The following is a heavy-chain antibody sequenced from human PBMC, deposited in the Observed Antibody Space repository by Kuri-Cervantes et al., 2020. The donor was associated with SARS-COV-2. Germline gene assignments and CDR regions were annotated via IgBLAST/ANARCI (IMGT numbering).Heavy chain of an antibody. J-gene: IGHJ4*02. V-gene: IGHV3-30-3*01. Sequence: GESLKISCAASGFTFSSYAMHWVRQAPGKGLEWVAVISYDGSNKYYADSVKGRFTISRDNSKNTLYLQMNSPRAEDTAVYYCAKDLEGGSYYPGIFDYWGQGTLVTVSS. CDR2: ISYDGSNK. CDR1: GFTFSSYA. CDR3: AKDLEGGSYYPGIFDY. D-gene: IGHD1-26*01.